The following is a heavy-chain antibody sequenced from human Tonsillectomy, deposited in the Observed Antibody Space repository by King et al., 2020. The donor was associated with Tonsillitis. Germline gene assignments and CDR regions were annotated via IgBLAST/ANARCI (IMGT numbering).Heavy chain of an antibody. CDR1: GYTFTTYW. D-gene: IGHD5-18*01. CDR2: IYPGDSET. Sequence: QLVQSGAEVKKPGESLKISCQGSGYTFTTYWIGWVRQMPGKGLEWMGIIYPGDSETRYSPSFQGQVTIPADKSINTAYLHWSSLKASDTAMYYCARRHGYASIDYWGQGTPVTVSS. CDR3: ARRHGYASIDY. V-gene: IGHV5-51*01. J-gene: IGHJ4*02.